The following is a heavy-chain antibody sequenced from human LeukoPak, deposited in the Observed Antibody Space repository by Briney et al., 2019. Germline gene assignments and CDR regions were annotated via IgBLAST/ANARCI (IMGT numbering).Heavy chain of an antibody. J-gene: IGHJ4*02. CDR1: GFTFSSYS. V-gene: IGHV3-48*04. CDR3: ASRYYYDSSGLG. Sequence: GGSLRLSCAASGFTFSSYSMNWVRQAPGKGLEWVSYISSSSSTIYYAGSVKGRFTISRDNAKNSLYLQMNSLRAEDTAVYYCASRYYYDSSGLGWGQGTLVTVSS. D-gene: IGHD3-22*01. CDR2: ISSSSSTI.